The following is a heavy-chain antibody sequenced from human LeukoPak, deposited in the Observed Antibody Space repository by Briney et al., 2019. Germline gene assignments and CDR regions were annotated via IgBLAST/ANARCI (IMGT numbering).Heavy chain of an antibody. CDR3: AKEEYYYGSGSYYRGSSYYFDY. V-gene: IGHV3-23*01. CDR2: ISGSGGST. CDR1: GFTFSSYA. D-gene: IGHD3-10*01. Sequence: GGSLRLSCAASGFTFSSYAMSWVRQAPGKGLEWVSAISGSGGSTYYADSVKGRFTISRDNSKNTLYLQTNSLRAEDTAVYYCAKEEYYYGSGSYYRGSSYYFDYWGQGTLVTVSS. J-gene: IGHJ4*02.